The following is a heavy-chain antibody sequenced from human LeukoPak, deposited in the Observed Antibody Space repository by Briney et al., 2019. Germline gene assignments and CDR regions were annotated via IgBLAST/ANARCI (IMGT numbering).Heavy chain of an antibody. J-gene: IGHJ3*02. Sequence: SVKVSCKASGFTFTSSAMQWVRQARGQRLEWIGWIVVGSGNTNYAQKFQERVTITRDMSTSTAYMELSSLRPEDTAVYYCAADPHYGSGSYYNAFDIWGQGTMVTVSS. D-gene: IGHD3-10*01. CDR1: GFTFTSSA. CDR3: AADPHYGSGSYYNAFDI. V-gene: IGHV1-58*02. CDR2: IVVGSGNT.